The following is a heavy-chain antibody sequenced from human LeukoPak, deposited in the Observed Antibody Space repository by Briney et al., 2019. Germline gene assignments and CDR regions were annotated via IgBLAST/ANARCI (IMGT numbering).Heavy chain of an antibody. D-gene: IGHD6-13*01. CDR1: GGSFSGYY. J-gene: IGHJ5*02. Sequence: SETLSLNCAVYGGSFSGYYWSWIRQPPGKGLEWIGEINHSGSTNYNPSLKSRVTISVDTPKNQFSLKLSSVTAADTAVYYCARGGGRSSSWRMAWFDPWGQGTLVTVSS. CDR2: INHSGST. CDR3: ARGGGRSSSWRMAWFDP. V-gene: IGHV4-34*01.